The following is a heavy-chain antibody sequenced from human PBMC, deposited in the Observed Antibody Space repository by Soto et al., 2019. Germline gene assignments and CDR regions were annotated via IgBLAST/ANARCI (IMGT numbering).Heavy chain of an antibody. D-gene: IGHD3-3*01. V-gene: IGHV5-10-1*01. CDR1: GYSFTSYW. CDR2: IDPSDSYT. J-gene: IGHJ3*02. CDR3: ARRSDFWSGSDAFDI. Sequence: GESLKISCKGSGYSFTSYWISWVRQMPGKGLEWMGRIDPSDSYTNYSPSFQGHVTISADKSISTAYLQWSSLKASDTAMYYCARRSDFWSGSDAFDIWGQGTMVTVSS.